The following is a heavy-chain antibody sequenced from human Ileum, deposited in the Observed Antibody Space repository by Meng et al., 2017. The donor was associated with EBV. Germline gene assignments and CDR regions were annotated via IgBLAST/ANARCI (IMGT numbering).Heavy chain of an antibody. V-gene: IGHV3-11*01. D-gene: IGHD3-9*01. CDR2: ISSSGSTI. CDR3: ARAGYDILTGYQTFDY. CDR1: GFTFSDYY. Sequence: QVARGGVGGGLGKPGGSLRLSCAASGFTFSDYYMSWIRQAPGKGLEWVSYISSSGSTIYYADSVKGRFTISRDNAKNSLYLQMNSLRAEDTAVYYCARAGYDILTGYQTFDYWGQGTLVTVSS. J-gene: IGHJ4*02.